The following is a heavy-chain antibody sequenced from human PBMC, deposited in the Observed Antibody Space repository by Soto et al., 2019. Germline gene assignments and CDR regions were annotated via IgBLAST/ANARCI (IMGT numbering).Heavy chain of an antibody. Sequence: QVQLVQSGAEMKKPGSSVKVSCKTSGGTFSTYTITWVRQAPGQGLEWMGRIIPILGTANYAQKFQGRVTITADKSTGTAYMELSSLRSEETAVYYCARESYSRGHDSTDYFAFPFDYWGQGTLVTVSS. CDR1: GGTFSTYT. CDR2: IIPILGTA. V-gene: IGHV1-69*08. D-gene: IGHD3-22*01. J-gene: IGHJ4*02. CDR3: ARESYSRGHDSTDYFAFPFDY.